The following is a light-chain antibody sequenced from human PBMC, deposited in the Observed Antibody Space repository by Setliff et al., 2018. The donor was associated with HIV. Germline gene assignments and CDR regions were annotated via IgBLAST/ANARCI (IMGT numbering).Light chain of an antibody. V-gene: IGLV2-18*02. CDR2: EVR. CDR3: SSYTSSSTRV. Sequence: QSALTQPPSVSGSPGQSVTISCTGTSSDVGYYNRVSWYQQPPGTVPRLMIYEVRDRPSGVSNRFSGSKSGNTASLTISGLQAEDEADYYCSSYTSSSTRVFGPGTKVTVL. CDR1: SSDVGYYNR. J-gene: IGLJ1*01.